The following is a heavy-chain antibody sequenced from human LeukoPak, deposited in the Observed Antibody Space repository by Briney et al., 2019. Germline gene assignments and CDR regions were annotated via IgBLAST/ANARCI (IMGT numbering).Heavy chain of an antibody. Sequence: ASVNVSCKASGYTFTGYYMHWVRQAPGQGLEWMGWINPNSGGTNYAQKFQGRVTMTRDTSISTAYMELSRLRSDDTAVYYCARMCCSSTSKEIDYWGQGTLVTVSS. D-gene: IGHD2-2*01. CDR1: GYTFTGYY. J-gene: IGHJ4*02. V-gene: IGHV1-2*02. CDR3: ARMCCSSTSKEIDY. CDR2: INPNSGGT.